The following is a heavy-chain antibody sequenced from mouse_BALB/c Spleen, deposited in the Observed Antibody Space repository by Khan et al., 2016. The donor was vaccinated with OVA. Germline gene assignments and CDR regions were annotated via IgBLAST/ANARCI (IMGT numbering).Heavy chain of an antibody. J-gene: IGHJ3*01. D-gene: IGHD1-2*01. CDR3: ARDTTATPY. CDR1: GYSLTSYG. V-gene: IGHV2-9*02. CDR2: IWAGGST. Sequence: QVQLKESGPGLVAPSQTLSITCTVSGYSLTSYGVHWVRQPPGKGLEWLGIIWAGGSTNYNSDLMSRLSISKDNSKSQVFLKMNSLQTDDTAVYYCARDTTATPYWGQGTLVTVSA.